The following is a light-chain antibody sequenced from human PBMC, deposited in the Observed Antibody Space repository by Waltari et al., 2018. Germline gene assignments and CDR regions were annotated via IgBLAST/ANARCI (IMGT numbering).Light chain of an antibody. CDR2: EVT. CDR3: KSYTSSSTLL. J-gene: IGLJ2*01. V-gene: IGLV2-14*01. CDR1: SSDVGGYNY. Sequence: QSALTQPASVSGSLGQSITISCTGTSSDVGGYNYVSWYQQHPGKAPKLMIYEVTNRPSGVSNRCSGAKSGNTASLTISGLQAEDEADYYCKSYTSSSTLLFGGGTKLTVL.